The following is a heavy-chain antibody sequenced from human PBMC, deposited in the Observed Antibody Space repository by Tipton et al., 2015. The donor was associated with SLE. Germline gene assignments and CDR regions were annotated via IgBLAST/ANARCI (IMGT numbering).Heavy chain of an antibody. D-gene: IGHD5-18*01. CDR3: ARRGLDVDTDTWGMDV. CDR1: GFTFSSYS. Sequence: SLRLSCAASGFTFSSYSMNWVRQAPGKGLEWVSSISSSSSYIYYADSVKGRFTISRDNAKNSLYLQMNSLRAEDTAVYYCARRGLDVDTDTWGMDVWGQGTTVTVSS. CDR2: ISSSSSYI. V-gene: IGHV3-21*01. J-gene: IGHJ6*02.